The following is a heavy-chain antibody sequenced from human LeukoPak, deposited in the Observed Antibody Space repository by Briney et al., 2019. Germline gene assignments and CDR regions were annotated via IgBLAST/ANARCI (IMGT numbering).Heavy chain of an antibody. V-gene: IGHV3-15*01. CDR2: IKSKTDAGTT. Sequence: GGSLRLSCVASGFTFRTAWMSWVRQAPGKGLEWVGRIKSKTDAGTTDYAAPVKGRFTIPRDDSKNTLQLQMNSSKTEDTAVYYCTTDRGSMRDYYYGMDVWGQGTAVTVSS. J-gene: IGHJ6*02. CDR1: GFTFRTAW. D-gene: IGHD3-10*01. CDR3: TTDRGSMRDYYYGMDV.